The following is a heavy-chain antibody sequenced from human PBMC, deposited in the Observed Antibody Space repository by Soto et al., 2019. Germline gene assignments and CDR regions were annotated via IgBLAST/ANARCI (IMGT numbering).Heavy chain of an antibody. CDR3: ARDIITETTWYAY. J-gene: IGHJ4*02. CDR1: GGSLRGYS. V-gene: IGHV4-59*01. CDR2: VYSGGGT. Sequence: PSETLSLTCTVPGGSLRGYSWSWIRQSPGKGLKWIGYVYSGGGTNYSPSLMGRVTISVDTSNNQFSLKLNSVTAADTAVYYCARDIITETTWYAYWGQGSLVTVS. D-gene: IGHD1-20*01.